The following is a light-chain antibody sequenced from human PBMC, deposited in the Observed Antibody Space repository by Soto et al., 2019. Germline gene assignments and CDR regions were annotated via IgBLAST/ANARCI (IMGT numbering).Light chain of an antibody. Sequence: QSVLTQPPSVSGAPGQRVTISCTGSSSNIGAGYDVHWYQQLPGTAPKLLIYGNSNRPSGVPDRFSGSKSGTSASLAITGLQAEDEADYYCQSYDNNLSGLIFGGGTKLTVL. J-gene: IGLJ2*01. CDR1: SSNIGAGYD. CDR2: GNS. CDR3: QSYDNNLSGLI. V-gene: IGLV1-40*01.